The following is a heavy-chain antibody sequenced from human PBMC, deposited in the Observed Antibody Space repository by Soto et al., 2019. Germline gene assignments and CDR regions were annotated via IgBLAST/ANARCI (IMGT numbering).Heavy chain of an antibody. V-gene: IGHV4-34*01. D-gene: IGHD3-3*01. Sequence: SETLSLTCAVYGGSFSGYYWSWIRQPPGKGLEWIGEINHSGSTNYNPSLKSRVTISVDTSKNQFSLKLSSVTAADTAVYYCARRSFSHFQHWGQGTLVTVSS. CDR3: ARRSFSHFQH. CDR1: GGSFSGYY. J-gene: IGHJ1*01. CDR2: INHSGST.